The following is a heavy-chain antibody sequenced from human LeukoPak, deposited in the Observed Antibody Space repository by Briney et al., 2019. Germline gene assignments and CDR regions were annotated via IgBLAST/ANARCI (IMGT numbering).Heavy chain of an antibody. CDR1: GGSFSGYY. J-gene: IGHJ4*02. CDR3: ARLVGSYSSRAFDY. V-gene: IGHV4-34*01. D-gene: IGHD1-26*01. CDR2: INHSGST. Sequence: PSETLSLTCAVYGGSFSGYYWSWIRQPPGKGLEWIGEINHSGSTNYNPSLKSRVTISVDTSKNQFSLKLSSVTAADTAVYYCARLVGSYSSRAFDYWGQGTLVTVSS.